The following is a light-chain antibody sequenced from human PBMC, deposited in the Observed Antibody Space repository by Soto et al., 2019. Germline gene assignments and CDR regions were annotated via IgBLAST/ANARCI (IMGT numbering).Light chain of an antibody. CDR3: QKYSSVIT. V-gene: IGKV1-27*01. CDR2: AAS. Sequence: DIQMTQSPSSLSESIGARVTITCRASQGISNFLAWYQQKPGKVPKLLISAASTLQSGVPSRFSGSGSGTDFTLTITSLQPEDVATYYCQKYSSVITFGQGTRLEIK. CDR1: QGISNF. J-gene: IGKJ5*01.